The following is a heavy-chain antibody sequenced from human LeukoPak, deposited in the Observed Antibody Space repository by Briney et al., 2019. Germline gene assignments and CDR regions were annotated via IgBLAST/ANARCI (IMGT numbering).Heavy chain of an antibody. CDR1: GGSISSYY. CDR2: IHYSGST. Sequence: PSETLSLTCSVSGGSISSYYWSWIRQPPGKGLEWIGYIHYSGSTNYNPSLKSRVTISVDTSKNQFSLKLSSVTAADTAVYYCARSLYGSGSYYQDYWGQGTLVTVSS. CDR3: ARSLYGSGSYYQDY. V-gene: IGHV4-59*12. D-gene: IGHD3-10*01. J-gene: IGHJ4*02.